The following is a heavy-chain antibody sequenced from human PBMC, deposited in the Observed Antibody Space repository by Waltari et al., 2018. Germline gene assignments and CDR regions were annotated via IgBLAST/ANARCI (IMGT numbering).Heavy chain of an antibody. Sequence: EVQLVQSGAEVKKPGESLKISCKGSGYSFTSYWIGWVRQMPGKGLEWMGIIYTCDSDTSYRPSFQGQVTISADKSISTAYLQWSRLKAADTAMYYCARRRAVAGSDFDYWAQGTLVPVSS. CDR3: ARRRAVAGSDFDY. V-gene: IGHV5-51*01. J-gene: IGHJ4*02. CDR2: IYTCDSDT. D-gene: IGHD6-19*01. CDR1: GYSFTSYW.